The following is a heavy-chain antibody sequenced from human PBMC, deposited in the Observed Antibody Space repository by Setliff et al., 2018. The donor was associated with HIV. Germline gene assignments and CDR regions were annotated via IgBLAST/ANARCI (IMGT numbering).Heavy chain of an antibody. CDR1: GGSISSGNYY. CDR3: AKTSVGATGLYAFDI. D-gene: IGHD1-26*01. V-gene: IGHV4-61*02. Sequence: PSETLSLTCTVSGGSISSGNYYWSWIRQPAGKGLEWIGRLYISGSTNYNPSLKSRVTISADTSNNQFSLRLTPMTAADTAVYYCAKTSVGATGLYAFDIWDQGTMVTVSS. CDR2: LYISGST. J-gene: IGHJ3*02.